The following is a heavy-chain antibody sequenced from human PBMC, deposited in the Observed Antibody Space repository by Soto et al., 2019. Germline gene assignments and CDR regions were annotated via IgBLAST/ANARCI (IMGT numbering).Heavy chain of an antibody. D-gene: IGHD4-17*01. CDR2: ISSSSSTI. J-gene: IGHJ3*02. CDR1: GFTFISYS. V-gene: IGHV3-48*02. Sequence: LSLTCAASGFTFISYSMNWVRQAPGKGLEWVSYISSSSSTIYYADSVKGRFTISRDNAKNSLYLQMNSLRDEDTAVYYCARDSTTVVTPYPFDIWGQGTMVTVSS. CDR3: ARDSTTVVTPYPFDI.